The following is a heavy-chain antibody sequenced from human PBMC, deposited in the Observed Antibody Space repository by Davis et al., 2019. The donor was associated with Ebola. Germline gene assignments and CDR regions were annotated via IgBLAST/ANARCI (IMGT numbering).Heavy chain of an antibody. V-gene: IGHV4-59*08. D-gene: IGHD1-26*01. CDR3: ARGGYLVGATPHDAFDI. CDR1: GGSISSYY. J-gene: IGHJ3*02. CDR2: FYHSGST. Sequence: PSETLSLTCTVSGGSISSYYWSWIRQPPGKGLEWIGYFYHSGSTNYNPSLKSRVTISVDTSKNQFSLKLSSVTAADTAVYYCARGGYLVGATPHDAFDIWGQGTMVTVSS.